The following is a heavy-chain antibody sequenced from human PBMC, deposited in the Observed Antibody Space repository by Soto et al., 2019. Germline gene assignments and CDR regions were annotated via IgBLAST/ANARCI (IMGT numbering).Heavy chain of an antibody. Sequence: QLQLQESGPGLVKPSETLSLTCRVSDGSMNSDSSYWGWIRQPPGKGLEWIGVINHSGSTYHNLSLKGRVTMSVDASRNQFSLKLTSMTAADTAVYYCASLGGYVSVGYYYLWDYWGQGTLVTVSS. CDR3: ASLGGYVSVGYYYLWDY. V-gene: IGHV4-39*01. D-gene: IGHD3-22*01. CDR1: DGSMNSDSSY. CDR2: INHSGST. J-gene: IGHJ4*02.